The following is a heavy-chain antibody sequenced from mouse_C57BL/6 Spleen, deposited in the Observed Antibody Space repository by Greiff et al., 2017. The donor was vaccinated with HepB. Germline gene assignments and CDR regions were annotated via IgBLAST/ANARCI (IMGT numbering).Heavy chain of an antibody. D-gene: IGHD1-1*01. CDR2: ISYDGSN. Sequence: EVQLQQSGPGLVKPSQSLSLTCSVTGYSITSGYYWNWIRQFPGNKLEWMGYISYDGSNNYNPTLKNRISITRDTSKNQFFLKLNSVTTEDTATYYCARDCYYYGTAWFAYWGQGTLVTVSA. J-gene: IGHJ3*01. CDR3: ARDCYYYGTAWFAY. V-gene: IGHV3-6*01. CDR1: GYSITSGYY.